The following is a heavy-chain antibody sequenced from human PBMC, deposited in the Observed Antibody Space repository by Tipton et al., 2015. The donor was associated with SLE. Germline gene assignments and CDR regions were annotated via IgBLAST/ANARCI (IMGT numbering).Heavy chain of an antibody. CDR1: GDSISSGGYH. D-gene: IGHD3-22*01. V-gene: IGHV4-61*02. J-gene: IGHJ2*01. Sequence: TLSLTCTVSGDSISSGGYHWNWIRQPAGNGLEWIGRIYATGSAYYNPSLNSRVTISVDTSKNQFSLKLSSVTAADTAVYYCARSYDSSGWYWYFDLWGRGTLVTVSS. CDR2: IYATGSA. CDR3: ARSYDSSGWYWYFDL.